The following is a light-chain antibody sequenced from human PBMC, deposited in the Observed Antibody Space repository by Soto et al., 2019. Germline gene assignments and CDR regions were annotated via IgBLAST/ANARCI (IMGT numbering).Light chain of an antibody. J-gene: IGLJ2*01. CDR2: EVT. Sequence: QSALTQPPSASGSPGQSVTISFTGTRSDVGDYNYVSWYQQHPGKAPKLLIYEVTKRPSGVPDRFSGSKSANTASLTVSGLQAEDEADYYCSSYAGSDNFEVFGGGTKLTVL. CDR1: RSDVGDYNY. V-gene: IGLV2-8*01. CDR3: SSYAGSDNFEV.